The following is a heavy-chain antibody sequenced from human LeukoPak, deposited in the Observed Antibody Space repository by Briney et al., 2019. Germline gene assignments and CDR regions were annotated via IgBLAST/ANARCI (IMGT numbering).Heavy chain of an antibody. CDR1: GGSISSSSYY. V-gene: IGHV4-39*07. CDR3: ARDRCPGTLWFGECGLDY. CDR2: IYYSGST. Sequence: PSETLSLTCTVAGGSISSSSYYWGCIRQPPGKGLECIGSIYYSGSTYYNPSLKSRVTISVDTSKNQFSLKLRSVTAADTAVYYCARDRCPGTLWFGECGLDYWGQGTLVTVSS. J-gene: IGHJ4*02. D-gene: IGHD3-10*01.